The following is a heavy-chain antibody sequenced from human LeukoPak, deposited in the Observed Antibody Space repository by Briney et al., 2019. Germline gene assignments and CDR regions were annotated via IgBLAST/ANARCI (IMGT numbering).Heavy chain of an antibody. Sequence: SETLSLTCAVSGGSVSNGSYSWSWIRQPPGKGLEWIGYIYHSGSTTYNPSLKSRVTMSLDRSKNQVSLKLSSVTAADTAVYYCAGDYGASYRFDYWGQGTLVTVFS. D-gene: IGHD3-16*01. CDR3: AGDYGASYRFDY. CDR2: IYHSGST. V-gene: IGHV4-30-2*01. J-gene: IGHJ4*02. CDR1: GGSVSNGSYS.